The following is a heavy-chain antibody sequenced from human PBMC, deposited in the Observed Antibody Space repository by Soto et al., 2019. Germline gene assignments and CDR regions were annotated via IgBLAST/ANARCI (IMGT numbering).Heavy chain of an antibody. CDR2: ISYDGSNK. J-gene: IGHJ5*02. CDR1: GFTFSSYA. D-gene: IGHD6-19*01. V-gene: IGHV3-30-3*01. CDR3: ARVYQLIAVAGTVWFDH. Sequence: XGSLRLSCEAAGFTFSSYAMHWVRQAPGKGLEWVAVISYDGSNKYYAASAKGRFTISRDNSKNTLYLQMNSLRAEDTAVYYCARVYQLIAVAGTVWFDHWGQGTLVTVSS.